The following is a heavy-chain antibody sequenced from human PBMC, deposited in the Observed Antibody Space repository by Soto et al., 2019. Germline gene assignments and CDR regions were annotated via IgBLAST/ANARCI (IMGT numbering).Heavy chain of an antibody. V-gene: IGHV1-69*01. CDR3: ARATVDTAMDWAFYYYYYGMDV. Sequence: QVQLVQSGAEVKKPGSSVKVSCKASGGTFSSYAISWVRQAPGQGLEWMRGIIPIFGTANYAQKFQGRVTITADESTSTAYMELSSLRSEDTAVYYCARATVDTAMDWAFYYYYYGMDVWGQGTTVTVSS. CDR2: IIPIFGTA. J-gene: IGHJ6*02. CDR1: GGTFSSYA. D-gene: IGHD5-18*01.